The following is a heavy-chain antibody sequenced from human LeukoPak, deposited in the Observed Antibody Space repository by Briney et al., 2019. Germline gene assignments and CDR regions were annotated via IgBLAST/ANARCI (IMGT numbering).Heavy chain of an antibody. J-gene: IGHJ6*03. V-gene: IGHV3-11*04. CDR1: GFTFSDYY. CDR3: ARAHLDPSSGYWEGYYYYMDV. CDR2: ISSSGTNI. D-gene: IGHD3-22*01. Sequence: GGSLRLSCAASGFTFSDYYMSWLRQAPGKGLEWVSYISSSGTNIYYADSVKGRFTISRDNAKNSLYLQMNSLRAEDTAVYYCARAHLDPSSGYWEGYYYYMDVWGKGTTVTVSS.